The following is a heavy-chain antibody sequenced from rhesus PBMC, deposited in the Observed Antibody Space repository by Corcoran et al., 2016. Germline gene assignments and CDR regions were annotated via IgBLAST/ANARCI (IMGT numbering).Heavy chain of an antibody. J-gene: IGHJ4*01. D-gene: IGHD6-31*01. CDR2: IYGSGGST. V-gene: IGHV4S2*01. Sequence: QVQLQESGPGLVKPSETLPLTCAVSGVSISNYYWSWIRQAPGKGLEWIGRIYGSGGSTDYNPSLKSRVTISIDTSRNQFSLNLNSVTAADTAVYYCARGGYTSGWLYFDYWGQGVLVTVSS. CDR1: GVSISNYY. CDR3: ARGGYTSGWLYFDY.